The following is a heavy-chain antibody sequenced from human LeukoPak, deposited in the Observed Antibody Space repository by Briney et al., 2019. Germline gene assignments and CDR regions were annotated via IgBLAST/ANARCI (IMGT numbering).Heavy chain of an antibody. CDR1: GYTFTSYY. CDR3: ATDHSSQTYSSGWYHVGIAR. Sequence: GASVKVSCKASGYTFTSYYMHWVRQAPGQGLEWMGIIKPSGGSTSYAQKFQGRVTMTEDTSTDTAYMELSSLRSEDTAVYYCATDHSSQTYSSGWYHVGIARWGQGTLVTVSS. V-gene: IGHV1-46*01. J-gene: IGHJ4*02. D-gene: IGHD6-19*01. CDR2: IKPSGGST.